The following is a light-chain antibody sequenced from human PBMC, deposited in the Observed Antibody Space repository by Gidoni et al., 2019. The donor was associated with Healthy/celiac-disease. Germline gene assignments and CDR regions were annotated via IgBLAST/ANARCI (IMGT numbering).Light chain of an antibody. J-gene: IGKJ3*01. CDR3: QQYNNWPLFT. CDR2: GAS. Sequence: EIVMPQSPATLSVSPGERATLSCRASQSVSSNLAWYQQKPGQAPRPLIYGASTRATGSPARFSGSGSGTEFTLTISSLQSEDFAVYYCQQYNNWPLFTFGPGTKVEIK. CDR1: QSVSSN. V-gene: IGKV3-15*01.